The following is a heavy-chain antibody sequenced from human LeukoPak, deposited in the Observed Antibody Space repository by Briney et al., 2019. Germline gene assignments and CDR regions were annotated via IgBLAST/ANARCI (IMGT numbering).Heavy chain of an antibody. Sequence: ASVKVSCKASGYTFTSYGISWVRQAPGQGLEWMGWISAYNGNRNYAQKLQGRVTMTTDTSTSTAYMELRSLRSDDTAVYYCARGEETYYDFWSGYYFDYWGQGTLVTVSS. D-gene: IGHD3-3*01. CDR2: ISAYNGNR. J-gene: IGHJ4*02. CDR3: ARGEETYYDFWSGYYFDY. CDR1: GYTFTSYG. V-gene: IGHV1-18*01.